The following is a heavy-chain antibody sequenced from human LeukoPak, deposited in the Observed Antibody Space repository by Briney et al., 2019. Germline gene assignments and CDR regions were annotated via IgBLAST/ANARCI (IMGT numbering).Heavy chain of an antibody. J-gene: IGHJ4*02. CDR1: GYTFTSYG. D-gene: IGHD5-18*01. V-gene: IGHV1-18*01. Sequence: ASVKVSCKASGYTFTSYGISWVRQAPGQGLEWMGWISAYNGNRNYAQKFQGRVTMTRDTSISTAYMELSRLRSDDTAVYYCARDLSYGYGYYFDYWGQGTLVTVSS. CDR3: ARDLSYGYGYYFDY. CDR2: ISAYNGNR.